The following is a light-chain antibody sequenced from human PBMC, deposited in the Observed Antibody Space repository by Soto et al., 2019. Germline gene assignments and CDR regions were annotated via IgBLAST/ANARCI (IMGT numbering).Light chain of an antibody. CDR1: QSFRGL. Sequence: EVVFTQSPLTLSLAAGARATLSSRASQSFRGLLAWYQQKPGQAPRLLIYDAYNRATGIPPRFSGSGSGTDFTLTISSLEPEDSAVYYCQKRHMWPITCGQGTRREIK. CDR2: DAY. V-gene: IGKV3-11*01. J-gene: IGKJ5*01. CDR3: QKRHMWPIT.